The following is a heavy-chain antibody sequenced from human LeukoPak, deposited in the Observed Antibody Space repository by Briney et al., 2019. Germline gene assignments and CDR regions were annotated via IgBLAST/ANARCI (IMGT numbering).Heavy chain of an antibody. CDR1: GGSISSYY. V-gene: IGHV4-59*12. CDR2: IYYSGST. J-gene: IGHJ3*02. D-gene: IGHD2-8*01. Sequence: SETLSLTCTVSGGSISSYYWSWIRQPPGKGLEWIGYIYYSGSTNYNPSLKSRVTISVDTSKNQFSLKLNSVTAADTAVYYCARGGAVRTNDAFDIWGQGTMVTVSS. CDR3: ARGGAVRTNDAFDI.